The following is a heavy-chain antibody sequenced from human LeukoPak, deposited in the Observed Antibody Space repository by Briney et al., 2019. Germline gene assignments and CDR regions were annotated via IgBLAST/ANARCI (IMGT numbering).Heavy chain of an antibody. Sequence: GGSLRLSCAASEFTFSSYAMSWVRQAPGKGLEWVSAISGSGGSTYYADSVKGRFTISRDNSKNTLYLQMNSLRAEDTAVYYCAKSEYYGSGSYYIYWGQGTLVTVSS. CDR2: ISGSGGST. CDR1: EFTFSSYA. J-gene: IGHJ4*02. D-gene: IGHD3-10*01. CDR3: AKSEYYGSGSYYIY. V-gene: IGHV3-23*01.